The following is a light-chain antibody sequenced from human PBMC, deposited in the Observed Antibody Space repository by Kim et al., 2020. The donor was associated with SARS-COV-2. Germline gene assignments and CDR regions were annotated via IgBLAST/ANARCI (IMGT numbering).Light chain of an antibody. V-gene: IGLV1-44*01. Sequence: QSVLTQPPSASGTPGQRVTISCSGSSSNIGSNTVNWYQQLPGTAPKLLIYSNNQRPSGVPDRFSGSKSSTSASLAISGLQSEDEADYYCAAWDDSLNGQVFGGGTQLTVL. J-gene: IGLJ3*02. CDR2: SNN. CDR1: SSNIGSNT. CDR3: AAWDDSLNGQV.